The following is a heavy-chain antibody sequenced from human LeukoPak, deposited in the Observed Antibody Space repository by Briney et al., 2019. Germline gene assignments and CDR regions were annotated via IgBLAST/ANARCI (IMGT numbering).Heavy chain of an antibody. CDR1: GGSISSSSYY. CDR2: IYYSGST. CDR3: ARYSSSWFNWFDP. V-gene: IGHV4-61*05. Sequence: SETLSLTCTVSGGSISSSSYYWSWIRQPPGKGLEWIGYIYYSGSTNYNPSLKSRVTISVDTSKNQFSLKLSSVTTADTAVYYCARYSSSWFNWFDPWGQGTLVTVSS. J-gene: IGHJ5*02. D-gene: IGHD6-13*01.